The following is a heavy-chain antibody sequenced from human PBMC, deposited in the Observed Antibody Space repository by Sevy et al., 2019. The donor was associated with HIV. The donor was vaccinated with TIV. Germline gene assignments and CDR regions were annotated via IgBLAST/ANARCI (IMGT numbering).Heavy chain of an antibody. CDR3: ARATGGDYYDSSGYYNYYYMDV. CDR1: GGTFSSYA. J-gene: IGHJ6*03. CDR2: IIPIFGTA. Sequence: ASVKVSCKASGGTFSSYAISWVRQAPGQGLEWMGGIIPIFGTANYAQKFQGRVTITADKSTSTAYMELVSLRSEDTAVYYCARATGGDYYDSSGYYNYYYMDVWGKGTTVTVSS. D-gene: IGHD3-22*01. V-gene: IGHV1-69*06.